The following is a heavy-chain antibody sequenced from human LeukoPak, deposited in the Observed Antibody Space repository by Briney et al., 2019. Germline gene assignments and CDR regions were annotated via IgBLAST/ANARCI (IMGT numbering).Heavy chain of an antibody. CDR1: GFTFSSYR. D-gene: IGHD3-22*01. V-gene: IGHV3-74*01. J-gene: IGHJ4*02. Sequence: GGFLRLSCAASGFTFSSYRMHWVRQAPGKGLVWVSRINTDGSSTNYADSVKGRFTISRDNAKNTLYLQMNSLRAEDTAVYYCARVDSSGYSKFDYWGQGTLVTVSS. CDR3: ARVDSSGYSKFDY. CDR2: INTDGSST.